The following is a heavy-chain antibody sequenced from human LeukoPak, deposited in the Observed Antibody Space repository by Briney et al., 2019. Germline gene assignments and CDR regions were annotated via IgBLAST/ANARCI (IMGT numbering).Heavy chain of an antibody. D-gene: IGHD3-16*01. CDR3: ATSSKGGLEAFDI. Sequence: SEILSLTCTVSGGSIRSYYWNWIRQPPGRGLEWIGYTYYSGSTNYNPSLKSRVTISVDTSKNQFSLKMSSVTAADTAVYYCATSSKGGLEAFDIWGQGTMVTVSS. J-gene: IGHJ3*02. CDR1: GGSIRSYY. CDR2: TYYSGST. V-gene: IGHV4-59*08.